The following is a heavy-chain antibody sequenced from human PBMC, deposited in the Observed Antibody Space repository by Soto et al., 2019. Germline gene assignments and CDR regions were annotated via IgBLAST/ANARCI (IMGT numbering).Heavy chain of an antibody. Sequence: QVQLVQSGAEVKKPGSSVKVSCKASGGTFNNYAISWVRQAPGQGLEWMGGIIPLFGTANYAQKCEGRATLTAEKSTDTAYMELSSLKSEDTAVYYCARLIGEGYSGTYAFDYWGQGTLVTVSS. CDR3: ARLIGEGYSGTYAFDY. CDR2: IIPLFGTA. CDR1: GGTFNNYA. J-gene: IGHJ4*02. V-gene: IGHV1-69*06. D-gene: IGHD1-26*01.